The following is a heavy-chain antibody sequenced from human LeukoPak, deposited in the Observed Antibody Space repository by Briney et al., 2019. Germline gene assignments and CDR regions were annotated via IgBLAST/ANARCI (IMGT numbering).Heavy chain of an antibody. J-gene: IGHJ3*02. CDR1: GGSINEY. V-gene: IGHV4-59*01. CDR3: ARETPTYYYDSSGYTAFDI. D-gene: IGHD3-22*01. Sequence: SETLSLTCTVSGGSINEYWSWLRQTPGKGLEWIGYIYYTGNTKYNPSLKSRVSLSVDTSRDQFSLKLSSVTAADTAVYYCARETPTYYYDSSGYTAFDIWGQGTMVTVSS. CDR2: IYYTGNT.